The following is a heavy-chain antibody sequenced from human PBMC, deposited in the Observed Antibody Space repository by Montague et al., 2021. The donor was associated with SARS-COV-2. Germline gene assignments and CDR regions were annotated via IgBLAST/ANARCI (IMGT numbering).Heavy chain of an antibody. Sequence: SLRLSCAASGFTFREYSMSWVRHVPGKGLEWVAIFASVGADTFYADSVKGRCTVSRDISRNLFYLQLNNVRGEDTATYFCARDCRYSLDVDPTHFDYWGPGTQVTVSS. D-gene: IGHD5-12*01. CDR3: ARDCRYSLDVDPTHFDY. CDR1: GFTFREYS. J-gene: IGHJ4*02. CDR2: FASVGADT. V-gene: IGHV3-23*01.